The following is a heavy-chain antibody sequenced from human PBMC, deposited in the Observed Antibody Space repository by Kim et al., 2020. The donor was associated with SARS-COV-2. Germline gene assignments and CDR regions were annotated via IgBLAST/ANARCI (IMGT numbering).Heavy chain of an antibody. CDR2: ISGSGDST. V-gene: IGHV3-23*01. Sequence: GGSLRLSCAASGFTFSSYAMSWVRQAPGKGLEWVSSISGSGDSTYYADPVKGRFTFSRDNSKNTLYLQMSNLRAEDTAVYYCAKLIKEGFGGLFQVDYWGQGTLVTVSA. D-gene: IGHD3-10*01. CDR1: GFTFSSYA. CDR3: AKLIKEGFGGLFQVDY. J-gene: IGHJ4*02.